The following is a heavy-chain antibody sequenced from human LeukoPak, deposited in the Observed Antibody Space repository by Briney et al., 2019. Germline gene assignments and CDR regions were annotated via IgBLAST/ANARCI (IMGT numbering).Heavy chain of an antibody. CDR1: EFTFSNYW. Sequence: GGSLRLSCAASEFTFSNYWMYWVRQAPGKGRVWVSRINSDGSSTNYADFVKGRYTISRDNAENSLFLQMNSLRADDTAVYYCAIEVWFRADSWGQGTLVTVSS. V-gene: IGHV3-74*01. D-gene: IGHD3-10*01. CDR2: INSDGSST. CDR3: AIEVWFRADS. J-gene: IGHJ4*02.